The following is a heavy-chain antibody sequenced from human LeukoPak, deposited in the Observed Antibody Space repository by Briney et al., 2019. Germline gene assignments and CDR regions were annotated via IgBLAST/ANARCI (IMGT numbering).Heavy chain of an antibody. CDR2: IKQDGSEK. V-gene: IGHV3-7*01. J-gene: IGHJ3*02. Sequence: PGGSLRLSCAASGFTFSSYWMSWARQVPGKGREWVANIKQDGSEKYYVDSVKGRFTISRDNAKNSLYLQMNSLRAEDTAVYYCARAGPNDAFDIWGQGTMVTVSS. CDR3: ARAGPNDAFDI. CDR1: GFTFSSYW.